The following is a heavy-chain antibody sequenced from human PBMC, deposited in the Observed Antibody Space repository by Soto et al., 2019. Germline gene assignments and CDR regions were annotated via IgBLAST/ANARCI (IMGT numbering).Heavy chain of an antibody. CDR1: GFTFSEYS. CDR3: VKGSTFYDILTGYYSTNFFDP. D-gene: IGHD3-9*01. CDR2: ISSDGDIT. V-gene: IGHV3-64D*06. J-gene: IGHJ5*02. Sequence: GVLRLSCSASGFTFSEYSMHWVRQAPGKGLQYVSTISSDGDITYYADSVKGRFTISRDNSKNTLYLQMNSLRPEDTAVYYCVKGSTFYDILTGYYSTNFFDPWGQGTLVTVSS.